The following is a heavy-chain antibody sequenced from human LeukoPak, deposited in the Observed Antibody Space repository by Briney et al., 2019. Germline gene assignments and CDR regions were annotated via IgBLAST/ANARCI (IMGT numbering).Heavy chain of an antibody. J-gene: IGHJ3*02. Sequence: PSETLSLTCTVSGGSISSSSYYWGWIRQPPGKGLEWIGSIYSSGSTYYNSSLMSRVTISVDTSKSQFSLKLSSVTAADTAVYYCARLGGSGDTFDIWGQGTMVTVSS. CDR3: ARLGGSGDTFDI. D-gene: IGHD3-10*01. V-gene: IGHV4-39*01. CDR2: IYSSGST. CDR1: GGSISSSSYY.